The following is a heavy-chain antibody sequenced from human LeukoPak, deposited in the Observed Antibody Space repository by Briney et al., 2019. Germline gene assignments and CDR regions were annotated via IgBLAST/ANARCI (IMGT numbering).Heavy chain of an antibody. CDR3: ARGRNY. Sequence: GGSLRLSCAASGFTVSSHFLTWVRQAPGKGLEWVSVIYSGGSTYYADSVKGRFTISRDNSKNTLYLQMNSLRAEDTAVYYCARGRNYWGQGTLVTVSS. CDR2: IYSGGST. V-gene: IGHV3-66*01. CDR1: GFTVSSHF. J-gene: IGHJ4*02.